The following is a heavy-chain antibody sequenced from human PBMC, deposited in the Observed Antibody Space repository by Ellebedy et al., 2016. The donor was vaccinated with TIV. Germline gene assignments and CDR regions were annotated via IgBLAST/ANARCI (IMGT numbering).Heavy chain of an antibody. CDR1: GGSISGYY. Sequence: SETLSLXXTVSGGSISGYYCSWIRQPPGKGLEWIGFIYYSGNTEYNPSLKSRVTMSVDTSKNQFSLKLTAATAADTAVYYCARGVHFDGYYYYYMDVWGKGTTVTVSS. D-gene: IGHD1-1*01. CDR2: IYYSGNT. CDR3: ARGVHFDGYYYYYMDV. V-gene: IGHV4-59*01. J-gene: IGHJ6*03.